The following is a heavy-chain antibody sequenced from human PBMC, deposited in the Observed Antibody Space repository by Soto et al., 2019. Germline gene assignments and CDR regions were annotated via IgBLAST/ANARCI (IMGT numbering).Heavy chain of an antibody. CDR1: GFTFSDYY. V-gene: IGHV3-11*01. D-gene: IGHD2-15*01. CDR3: ARAGNPRYCTGGSCPWYFDL. Sequence: QVQLVESGGGLVKPGGSLRLSCAASGFTFSDYYMSWIRQAPGKGLEWVSYIASSGSTIYYADSVKGRFTISRDNAKNYLFLQRNSQRVGDTGVYYCARAGNPRYCTGGSCPWYFDLWGRGTLVTVSS. CDR2: IASSGSTI. J-gene: IGHJ2*01.